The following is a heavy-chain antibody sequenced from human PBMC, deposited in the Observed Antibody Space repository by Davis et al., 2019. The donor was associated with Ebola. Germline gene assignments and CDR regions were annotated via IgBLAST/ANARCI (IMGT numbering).Heavy chain of an antibody. CDR1: VYTFTSYY. J-gene: IGHJ6*02. D-gene: IGHD2-2*01. CDR2: INPSGGST. V-gene: IGHV1-46*01. Sequence: SVRVSCKASVYTFTSYYMHWVRHAPGQGLEWMGIINPSGGSTSYAQKFQGRVTITRDTSASTAYMELSSLRSEDTAVYYCARAHCSSTSCYYGMDVWGQGTTVTVSS. CDR3: ARAHCSSTSCYYGMDV.